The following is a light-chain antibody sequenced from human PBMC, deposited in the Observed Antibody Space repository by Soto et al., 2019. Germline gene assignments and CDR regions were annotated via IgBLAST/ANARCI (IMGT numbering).Light chain of an antibody. V-gene: IGKV1-16*02. CDR2: AAT. CDR1: QDIRNS. CDR3: QQYFSYPLS. Sequence: DIQMTQSPSSLSASAGDRVTITCRASQDIRNSLAWFQLKPGKAPKSLIYAATKLQSGVPSKFRGSGSGTDFSLTISSLQPEDFATYYCQQYFSYPLSFGGGTKVDIK. J-gene: IGKJ4*01.